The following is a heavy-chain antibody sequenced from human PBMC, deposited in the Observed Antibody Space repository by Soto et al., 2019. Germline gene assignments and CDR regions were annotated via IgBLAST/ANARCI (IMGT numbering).Heavy chain of an antibody. CDR3: AIDGGTPVDY. J-gene: IGHJ4*02. CDR2: ISSYKGNT. Sequence: QVQLVQAGAEVKKPGASVKVSCKASGYTFPSDVGRWVRQAPGQGLEWMGWISSYKGNTNYAQKFQGRVTMTTDTSTSTAYRELRSLRSDDTAVYDCAIDGGTPVDYWGQGTLVTVSS. V-gene: IGHV1-18*01. D-gene: IGHD3-16*01. CDR1: GYTFPSDV.